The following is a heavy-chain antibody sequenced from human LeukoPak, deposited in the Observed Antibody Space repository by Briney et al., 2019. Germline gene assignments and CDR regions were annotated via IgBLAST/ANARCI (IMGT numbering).Heavy chain of an antibody. Sequence: GGSLRLSCAASGFTFNGYAMNWVRQAPGKGLEWVSAISDSGDNTYYADSVRGRFTISRDNSMNTLYLQMNTLRAEDTAVYYCARDLTDTAMVNGLDYWGQGTLVTVSS. V-gene: IGHV3-23*01. J-gene: IGHJ4*02. CDR2: ISDSGDNT. CDR1: GFTFNGYA. D-gene: IGHD5-18*01. CDR3: ARDLTDTAMVNGLDY.